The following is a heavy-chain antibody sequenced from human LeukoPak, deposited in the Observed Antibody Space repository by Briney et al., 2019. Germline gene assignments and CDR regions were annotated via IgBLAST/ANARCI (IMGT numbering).Heavy chain of an antibody. Sequence: SETLSLTCTVSGGSISSYYWSWIRQPPGKGLEWIGYIYYSGSTSYNPSLKSRVTISVDTSKNQFSLKLSSVTAADTAVYYCARESRGRSAFDIWGQGTMVTVSS. D-gene: IGHD3-10*01. V-gene: IGHV4-59*01. J-gene: IGHJ3*02. CDR2: IYYSGST. CDR3: ARESRGRSAFDI. CDR1: GGSISSYY.